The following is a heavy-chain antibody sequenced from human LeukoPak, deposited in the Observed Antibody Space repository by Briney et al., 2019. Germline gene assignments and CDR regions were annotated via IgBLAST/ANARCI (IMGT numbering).Heavy chain of an antibody. D-gene: IGHD2-21*01. J-gene: IGHJ3*02. CDR3: ARVSRLWWARDI. V-gene: IGHV4-34*01. CDR2: INHSGST. Sequence: SETLSLTCAVYGGSFSAYYWSWIPQPQGKGLEGMGEINHSGSTKYNPSLKSRVNISVDTSKNQFSLKLSSVTAADTAVYYCARVSRLWWARDIWGQGTMVTVSS. CDR1: GGSFSAYY.